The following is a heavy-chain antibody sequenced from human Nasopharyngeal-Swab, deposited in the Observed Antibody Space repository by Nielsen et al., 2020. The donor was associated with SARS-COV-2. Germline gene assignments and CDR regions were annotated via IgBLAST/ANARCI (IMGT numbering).Heavy chain of an antibody. CDR1: GYTLTELS. CDR3: ATGPVAGAGWFDP. D-gene: IGHD6-19*01. V-gene: IGHV1-24*01. J-gene: IGHJ5*02. Sequence: ASVKVSCKVSGYTLTELSMHWVRQAPAKGLEWMGGFDPEDGETIHAQKFQGRVTMTEDTSTDTAYMELSSLRSEDTAVYYCATGPVAGAGWFDPWGQGTLVTVSS. CDR2: FDPEDGET.